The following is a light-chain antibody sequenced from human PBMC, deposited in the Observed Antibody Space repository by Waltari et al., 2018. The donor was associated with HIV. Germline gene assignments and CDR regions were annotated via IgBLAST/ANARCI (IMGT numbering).Light chain of an antibody. CDR2: DDR. CDR3: QVWDTDSDHPV. V-gene: IGLV3-21*02. Sequence: SYVLTQPPSVSVAPGQTARITCGGNNIGGKSVHWYQQKPGQAPVVVIYDDRDRPSGSPDRVSGSRSGNTAILTISTVEAGDEADYYCQVWDTDSDHPVFGGGTKVIV. J-gene: IGLJ2*01. CDR1: NIGGKS.